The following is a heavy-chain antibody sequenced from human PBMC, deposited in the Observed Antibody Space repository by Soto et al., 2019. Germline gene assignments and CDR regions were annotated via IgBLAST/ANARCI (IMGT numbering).Heavy chain of an antibody. J-gene: IGHJ3*02. V-gene: IGHV3-7*04. Sequence: PGGSLRLSCAASGFTFSSYWMSWVRQAPGKGLEWVANIKQDRNEKYYVDSAKGRFSISRDNAKSSVYLQMNSLRVEDTALYYCAGKGCSSGRCHDAFDIWGQGTMVTVSS. CDR1: GFTFSSYW. CDR2: IKQDRNEK. D-gene: IGHD3-22*01. CDR3: AGKGCSSGRCHDAFDI.